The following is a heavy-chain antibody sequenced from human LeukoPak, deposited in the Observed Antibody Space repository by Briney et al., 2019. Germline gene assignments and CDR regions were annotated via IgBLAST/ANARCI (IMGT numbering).Heavy chain of an antibody. CDR1: GFTFSSYA. V-gene: IGHV3-53*01. Sequence: GGSLRLSCAGYGFTFSSYAMSWVRQAPGKGLEWVSVIYTGGSTYYADSVKGRFTISRDNSKNTLYLQMNSLRAEDTAVYYCARVGYGSGSYAFDIWGQGTMVTVSS. D-gene: IGHD3-10*01. CDR3: ARVGYGSGSYAFDI. CDR2: IYTGGST. J-gene: IGHJ3*02.